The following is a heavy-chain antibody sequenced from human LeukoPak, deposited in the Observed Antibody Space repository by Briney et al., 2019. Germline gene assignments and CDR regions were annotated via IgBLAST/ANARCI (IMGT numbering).Heavy chain of an antibody. CDR2: INSDGSRT. V-gene: IGHV3-74*01. J-gene: IGHJ4*02. CDR1: GFTFSTYW. CDR3: ARESYYDSSGYSYFDY. Sequence: PGGSLRLSCAASGFTFSTYWMHWVRQAPGKGLVWVSGINSDGSRTNYADSVKGRFTISRDNAKNSLYLQMNSLRAEDTAVYYCARESYYDSSGYSYFDYWGQGTLVTVSS. D-gene: IGHD3-22*01.